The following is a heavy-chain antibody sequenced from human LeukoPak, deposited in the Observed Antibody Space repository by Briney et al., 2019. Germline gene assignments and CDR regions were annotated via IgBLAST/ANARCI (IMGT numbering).Heavy chain of an antibody. CDR2: ISSSGSTI. D-gene: IGHD3-3*01. V-gene: IGHV3-11*04. CDR1: GFTFSDYY. J-gene: IGHJ6*03. CDR3: ARDLRDLWSGDYYYYMDV. Sequence: GGSLRLSCAASGFTFSDYYMSWIRQAPGKGLEWVSYISSSGSTIYYADSVKGRFTISRDNAKNSLYLQMNSLRAEDTAVYYCARDLRDLWSGDYYYYMDVWGKGTTVTVSS.